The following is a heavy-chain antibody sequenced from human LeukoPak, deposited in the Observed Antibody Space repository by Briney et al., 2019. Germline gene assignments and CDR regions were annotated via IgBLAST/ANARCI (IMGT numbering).Heavy chain of an antibody. CDR1: GFTFSRFS. Sequence: GGSLRLSCTASGFTFSRFSMHWVRQAPGKGLEYVSAISTDGDHTYYADSVKGRFTISRDNSKNTLYLQMNSLRAEDTAVYYCAKGYGTYYYYYYMDVWGKGTTVTVSS. V-gene: IGHV3-64*04. J-gene: IGHJ6*03. CDR3: AKGYGTYYYYYYMDV. D-gene: IGHD5-18*01. CDR2: ISTDGDHT.